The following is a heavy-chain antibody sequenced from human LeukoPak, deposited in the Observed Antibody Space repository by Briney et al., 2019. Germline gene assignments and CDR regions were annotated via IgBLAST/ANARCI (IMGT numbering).Heavy chain of an antibody. Sequence: PSETLSLTCTVSGGSISSSTYYWAWLRQSPGKGLEWIGSITYSGSTYYNPSLESRVTISVDTSKNQFSLRLISVTAVDTAVYYCARQGVGATDCWGQGTLVTVSS. CDR2: ITYSGST. V-gene: IGHV4-39*01. J-gene: IGHJ4*02. CDR3: ARQGVGATDC. D-gene: IGHD1-26*01. CDR1: GGSISSSTYY.